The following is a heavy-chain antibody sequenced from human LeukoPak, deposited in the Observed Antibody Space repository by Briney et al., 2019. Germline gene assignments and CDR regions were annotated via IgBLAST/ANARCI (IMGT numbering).Heavy chain of an antibody. D-gene: IGHD3-9*01. J-gene: IGHJ4*02. Sequence: PSETLSLTCTVSGGSISSYYWSWIRQPAGKGLEWIGRIYTSGSTNYNPSLKSRVTISVDTSKNQFSLKLSSVTAADTAVYYCARAASTLRYFDWLLDYYFDYWGQGTLVTVSS. CDR3: ARAASTLRYFDWLLDYYFDY. CDR2: IYTSGST. V-gene: IGHV4-4*07. CDR1: GGSISSYY.